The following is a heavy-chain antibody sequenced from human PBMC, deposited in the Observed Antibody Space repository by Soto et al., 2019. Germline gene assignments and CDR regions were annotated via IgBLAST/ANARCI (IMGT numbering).Heavy chain of an antibody. CDR2: IIPIFGTA. D-gene: IGHD2-21*02. CDR3: ASAGAYCGGDCPP. V-gene: IGHV1-69*13. J-gene: IGHJ5*02. Sequence: SVKVSCKASAGTFISYAISWVRQAPGQGLEWMGGIIPIFGTANYAQKFQGRVTITADESTSTAYMELSSLRSEDTAVYYCASAGAYCGGDCPPWGQGTLVTVSS. CDR1: AGTFISYA.